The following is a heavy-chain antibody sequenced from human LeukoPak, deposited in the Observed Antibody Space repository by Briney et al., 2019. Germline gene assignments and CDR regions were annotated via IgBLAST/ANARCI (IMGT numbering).Heavy chain of an antibody. V-gene: IGHV3-23*01. CDR3: AKDFQLREWDLLGVGDYYFDY. CDR2: ISGSGGST. Sequence: GGSLRLSCAASGFTFSSYGMSWVRQAPGKGLEWVSAISGSGGSTYYADSVKGRFTISRDNSKNTLYLQMNSLRAEDTAVYYCAKDFQLREWDLLGVGDYYFDYWGQGTLVTVS. CDR1: GFTFSSYG. D-gene: IGHD1-26*01. J-gene: IGHJ4*02.